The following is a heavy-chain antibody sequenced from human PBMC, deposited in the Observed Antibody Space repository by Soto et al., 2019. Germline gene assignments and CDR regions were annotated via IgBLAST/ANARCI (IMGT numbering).Heavy chain of an antibody. Sequence: QVQLVESGGGVVQPGRSLRLSCAASGFTFSSYGMHWVRQAPGKGLEWVAVIWYDGSNKYYADSVKGRFTISRDNSKNTLYLQMNSLRAEDTAVYYCARDRGVVVPAAMPEGVDYWGQGTLVTVSS. CDR2: IWYDGSNK. V-gene: IGHV3-33*01. J-gene: IGHJ4*02. CDR1: GFTFSSYG. CDR3: ARDRGVVVPAAMPEGVDY. D-gene: IGHD2-2*01.